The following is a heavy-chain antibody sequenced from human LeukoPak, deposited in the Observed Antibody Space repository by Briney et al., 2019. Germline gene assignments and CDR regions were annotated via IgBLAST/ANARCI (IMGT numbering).Heavy chain of an antibody. Sequence: GASVKVSCKASGYTFTSYDINWVRQATGQGLEWMGWMNPNSGNTGYAQKFQGRVTMTRNTSISTAYMELSSLRSEDTAVYYCARGEQPLRYFDWPIMGYYGMDVWGQGTTVTVSS. CDR2: MNPNSGNT. CDR3: ARGEQPLRYFDWPIMGYYGMDV. CDR1: GYTFTSYD. V-gene: IGHV1-8*01. J-gene: IGHJ6*02. D-gene: IGHD3-9*01.